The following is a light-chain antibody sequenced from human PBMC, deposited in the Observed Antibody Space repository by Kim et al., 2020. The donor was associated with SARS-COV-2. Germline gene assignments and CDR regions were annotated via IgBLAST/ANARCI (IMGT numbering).Light chain of an antibody. Sequence: DIRMTQSPSSLSASVGDRLTITCRASQDIRHYIVWYQQKPGEAPKSLIYAASNLQNGVPSRFSGSGSGTDFTLTINSLQPEDFATYYCQQYDNYPLTFGGGTKVDIK. J-gene: IGKJ4*01. CDR1: QDIRHY. V-gene: IGKV1-16*01. CDR2: AAS. CDR3: QQYDNYPLT.